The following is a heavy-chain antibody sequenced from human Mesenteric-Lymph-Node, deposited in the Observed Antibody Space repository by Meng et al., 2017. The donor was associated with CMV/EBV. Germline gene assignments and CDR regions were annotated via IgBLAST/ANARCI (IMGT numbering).Heavy chain of an antibody. J-gene: IGHJ4*02. Sequence: GSLRLSCTVSGGSISSYYWSWIRQPPGKGLEWIGYIYYSGSTNYNPSLKSRVTISVDTSKNQFSLKLSSVTAADTAVYYCARGGGGDPFHSWGQGSLVTVSS. CDR2: IYYSGST. CDR1: GGSISSYY. CDR3: ARGGGGDPFHS. V-gene: IGHV4-59*01. D-gene: IGHD3-16*01.